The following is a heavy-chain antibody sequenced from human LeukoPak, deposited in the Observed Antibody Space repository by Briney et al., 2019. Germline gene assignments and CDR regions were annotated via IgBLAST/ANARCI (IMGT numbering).Heavy chain of an antibody. CDR2: IKHDGSEK. J-gene: IGHJ4*02. CDR3: ARELN. V-gene: IGHV3-7*01. CDR1: GFTFRTDW. Sequence: GGSLRLSCVASGFTFRTDWMSWVRQAPGKGPEWVASIKHDGSEKYYVDSVKGRFTISTDNAKNSLYLQMNSLRAEDTAVYYCARELNWGQGSLVTVSS.